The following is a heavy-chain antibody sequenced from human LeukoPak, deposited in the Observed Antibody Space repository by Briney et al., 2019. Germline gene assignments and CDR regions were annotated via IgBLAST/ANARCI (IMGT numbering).Heavy chain of an antibody. Sequence: ASVKVSCKASGYTFTSYYMHWVRQAPGQGLEWMGWINPNSGGTNYAQKFQGRVTMTRDTSISTAYMELSRLRSDDTAVYYCARERVVPAAIDYWGQGTLVTVSS. CDR2: INPNSGGT. CDR3: ARERVVPAAIDY. D-gene: IGHD2-2*01. V-gene: IGHV1-2*02. J-gene: IGHJ4*02. CDR1: GYTFTSYY.